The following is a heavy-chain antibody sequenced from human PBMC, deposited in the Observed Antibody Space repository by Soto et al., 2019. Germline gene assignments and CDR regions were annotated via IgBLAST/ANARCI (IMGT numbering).Heavy chain of an antibody. CDR1: GFIFTTYG. CDR2: ISYDGSNK. CDR3: VRDGLRYSGYVGPDY. Sequence: QVQLVESGGGVVQPGRSLRLSCAASGFIFTTYGMHWVRQAPGRGLEWLAGISYDGSNKYYSDSVKGRFTISRDNSNYPLYLVMNRLRAEATAVYYCVRDGLRYSGYVGPDYWGQGTLVTVPS. D-gene: IGHD5-12*01. J-gene: IGHJ4*02. V-gene: IGHV3-33*01.